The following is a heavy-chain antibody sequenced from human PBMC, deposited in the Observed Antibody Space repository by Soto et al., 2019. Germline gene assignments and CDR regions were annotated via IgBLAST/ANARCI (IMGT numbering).Heavy chain of an antibody. CDR3: ARGESGIADAGPYYYYGMDV. V-gene: IGHV3-53*01. Sequence: GGSLRLSCAASGFTVSSNYMSWVRQAPGKGLEWVSVIYSGGSTYCADSVKDRFTISRDNSKNTLYLQMNSLRAEDTAVYYCARGESGIADAGPYYYYGMDVWGQGTTVTVSS. CDR1: GFTVSSNY. D-gene: IGHD6-13*01. J-gene: IGHJ6*02. CDR2: IYSGGST.